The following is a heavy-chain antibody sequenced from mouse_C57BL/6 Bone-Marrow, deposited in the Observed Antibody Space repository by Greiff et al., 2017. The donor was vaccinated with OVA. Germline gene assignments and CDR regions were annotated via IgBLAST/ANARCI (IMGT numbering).Heavy chain of an antibody. J-gene: IGHJ1*03. CDR2: IYPSSGTT. CDR3: ALTQYFDV. D-gene: IGHD4-1*01. CDR1: GYTLTSYG. V-gene: IGHV1-81*01. Sequence: VQLQQSGAELARPGASVKLSCKASGYTLTSYGISWVKQRTGQGLEWIGEIYPSSGTTYYNEKCKGKATLTADKSSSTAYMELRSLTSEDSAVYFCALTQYFDVWGTGTTVTVSS.